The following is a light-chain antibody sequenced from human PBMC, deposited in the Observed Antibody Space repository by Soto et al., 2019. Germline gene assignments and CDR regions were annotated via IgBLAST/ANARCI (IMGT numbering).Light chain of an antibody. V-gene: IGLV2-14*01. J-gene: IGLJ1*01. CDR1: SSDVGGYNY. CDR3: SSYTSSSTPYV. Sequence: QSALTQPASVSGSPGQSITISCTGTSSDVGGYNYVSWYQQHPGKAPKLMIYEVSNRPSGVSNRFSGSKSGNTASLTIFGLQAEDEADYYCSSYTSSSTPYVFGTGTKLTLL. CDR2: EVS.